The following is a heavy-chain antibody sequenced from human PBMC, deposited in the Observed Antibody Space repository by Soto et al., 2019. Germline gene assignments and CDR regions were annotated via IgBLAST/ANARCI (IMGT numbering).Heavy chain of an antibody. CDR2: IYSGGNT. V-gene: IGHV3-66*04. CDR1: GFTVSSSY. CDR3: ARHVGFYWYFEL. Sequence: EVQLVESGGGLVQPGGSLRLSCAASGFTVSSSYMGWVRQAPGKGLEWVSSIYSGGNTYYADSVRGGFTISTDNSKNTRYLQMNSLRVDDTAMYYCARHVGFYWYFELWGRGTLVTVSS. J-gene: IGHJ2*01. D-gene: IGHD1-26*01.